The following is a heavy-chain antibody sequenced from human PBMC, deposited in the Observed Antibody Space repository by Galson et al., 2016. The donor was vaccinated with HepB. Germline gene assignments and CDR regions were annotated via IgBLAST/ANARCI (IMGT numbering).Heavy chain of an antibody. CDR3: AKVPSMVRGF. J-gene: IGHJ3*01. D-gene: IGHD3-10*01. CDR2: ISGSGGGI. Sequence: SLRLSCAASGFTFSNFAMTWVRQAPGKGLEWVSLISGSGGGIYYADSVKGRVTISRDNSKNTLYLQMKSLRADDTALYYCAKVPSMVRGFWGQGTMVTVSS. V-gene: IGHV3-23*01. CDR1: GFTFSNFA.